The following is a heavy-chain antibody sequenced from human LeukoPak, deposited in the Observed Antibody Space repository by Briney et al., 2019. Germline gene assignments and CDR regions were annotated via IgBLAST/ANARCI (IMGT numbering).Heavy chain of an antibody. D-gene: IGHD3-22*01. Sequence: ASVKVSCKASVGTFSSYAISWVRQAPGQGLEWMGRIIPIFGTANYAQKFQGRVTITADKSTSTAYMELSSLRSEDTAVYYCASKQMIYYYDSSGYSYFDYWGQGTLVTVSS. V-gene: IGHV1-69*06. CDR3: ASKQMIYYYDSSGYSYFDY. CDR2: IIPIFGTA. CDR1: VGTFSSYA. J-gene: IGHJ4*02.